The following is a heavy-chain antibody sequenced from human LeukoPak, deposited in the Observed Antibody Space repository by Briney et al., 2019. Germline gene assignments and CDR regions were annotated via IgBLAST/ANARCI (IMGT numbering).Heavy chain of an antibody. V-gene: IGHV4-31*03. CDR3: ATSAMVSSRALDY. D-gene: IGHD5-18*01. J-gene: IGHJ4*02. CDR1: GGSISSGGYY. CDR2: IYYSGST. Sequence: SETLSLTCTVSGGSISSGGYYWSCIRQHPGKGLEWIGYIYYSGSTYYNPSLKSRVTISVDTSKNQFSLKLSSVTAADTAVYYCATSAMVSSRALDYWGQGTLVTVSS.